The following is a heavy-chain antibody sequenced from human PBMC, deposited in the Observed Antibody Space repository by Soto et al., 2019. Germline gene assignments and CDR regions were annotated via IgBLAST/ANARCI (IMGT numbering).Heavy chain of an antibody. Sequence: EVQLVESGGGLVKPGGSLRLSCAASGFTFSNAWMSWVHQAPGKGLEWVGRIKSKTDGGTTDYAAPVKGRFTISRDDSKNTLYLQMNSLKSEDTAVYYCTTGPWLATWDYWGQGTLVTVSS. V-gene: IGHV3-15*01. CDR3: TTGPWLATWDY. CDR2: IKSKTDGGTT. D-gene: IGHD6-19*01. CDR1: GFTFSNAW. J-gene: IGHJ4*02.